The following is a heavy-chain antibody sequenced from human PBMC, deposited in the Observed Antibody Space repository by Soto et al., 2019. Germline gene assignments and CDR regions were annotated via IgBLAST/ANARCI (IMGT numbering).Heavy chain of an antibody. CDR1: GFTFSSYG. V-gene: IGHV3-30*18. D-gene: IGHD6-13*01. CDR3: AKDPDSSSWYSYYYYYGMDV. Sequence: PGGFLRLPCAAAGFTFSSYGMRWVRQDPGKGLEWVAVISYDGSNKYYADSVKGRFTISRDNSKNTLYLQMNSLRAEDTAVYYCAKDPDSSSWYSYYYYYGMDVWGQGTTVTVS. CDR2: ISYDGSNK. J-gene: IGHJ6*02.